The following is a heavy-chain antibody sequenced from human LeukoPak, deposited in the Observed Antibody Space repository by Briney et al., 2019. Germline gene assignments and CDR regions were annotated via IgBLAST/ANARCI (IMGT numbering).Heavy chain of an antibody. Sequence: QPGGSLRLSCAASGFTFSSYAMSWVRQAPGKGLEWVSAISGSGGSTYYADSVKGRFTISRDNSKNTLYLQMNSLRAEDTAVYYCAKDFKRMVRGVKVWGDAFDIWGQGTMVTVSS. V-gene: IGHV3-23*01. CDR1: GFTFSSYA. CDR2: ISGSGGST. CDR3: AKDFKRMVRGVKVWGDAFDI. J-gene: IGHJ3*02. D-gene: IGHD3-10*01.